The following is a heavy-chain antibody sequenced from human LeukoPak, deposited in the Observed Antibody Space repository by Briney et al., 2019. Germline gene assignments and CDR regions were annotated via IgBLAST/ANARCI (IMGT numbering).Heavy chain of an antibody. CDR3: ASLDWGHDAFDI. Sequence: SETLSLTCTVSGGAISSYYWSWIRQPPGKGLEWIGYIYYSGSTNYNPSLKSRVTISVDTSKNQFSLKLSSVTAADTAVYYCASLDWGHDAFDIWGQGTMVTVSS. V-gene: IGHV4-59*01. J-gene: IGHJ3*02. CDR1: GGAISSYY. D-gene: IGHD3-9*01. CDR2: IYYSGST.